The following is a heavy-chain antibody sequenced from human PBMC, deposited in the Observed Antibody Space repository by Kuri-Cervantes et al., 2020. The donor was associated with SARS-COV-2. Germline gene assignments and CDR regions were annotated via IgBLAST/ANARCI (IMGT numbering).Heavy chain of an antibody. D-gene: IGHD4-17*01. CDR3: ARHEHDYGDYVALEFDY. CDR1: GYSISSGYY. Sequence: ESLKISCTVSGYSISSGYYWGWIRQPPGKGLEWIGSIYHSGSTYYNPSLKSRVTISVDTSKNQFSLKLSSVTAADTAVYYCARHEHDYGDYVALEFDYWGQGTLVTVSS. CDR2: IYHSGST. V-gene: IGHV4-38-2*02. J-gene: IGHJ4*02.